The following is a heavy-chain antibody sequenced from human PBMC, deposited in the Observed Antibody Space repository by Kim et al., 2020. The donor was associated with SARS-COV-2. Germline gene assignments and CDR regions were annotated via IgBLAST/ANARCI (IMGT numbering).Heavy chain of an antibody. V-gene: IGHV6-1*01. D-gene: IGHD6-6*01. CDR3: ARVPLPSPYSSSYYFDY. CDR1: GDSVSSNSAA. J-gene: IGHJ4*02. CDR2: TYYRSKWYN. Sequence: SQTLSLTCAISGDSVSSNSAAWNWIRQSPSRGLEWLGRTYYRSKWYNDYAVSVKSRITINLDTSKNQFSLQLNSVTPEDTAVNYCARVPLPSPYSSSYYFDYWGQGTLVTVSS.